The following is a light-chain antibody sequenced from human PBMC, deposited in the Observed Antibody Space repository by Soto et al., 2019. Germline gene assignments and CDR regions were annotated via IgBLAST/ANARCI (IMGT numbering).Light chain of an antibody. Sequence: DTVMTQSPDSLAVSLGERATINCRSSRSILSTSNNRNYLAWYQQKPGQPPKLLVYWASTRESGVPDRFSGSGSGTDFTLTISSLLAEDVAVYYCQQYSNTPFTFGPGTKVEIK. CDR1: RSILSTSNNRNY. J-gene: IGKJ3*01. CDR2: WAS. CDR3: QQYSNTPFT. V-gene: IGKV4-1*01.